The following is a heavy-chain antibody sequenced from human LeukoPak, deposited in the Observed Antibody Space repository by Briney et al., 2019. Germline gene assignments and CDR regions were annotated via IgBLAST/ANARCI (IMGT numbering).Heavy chain of an antibody. J-gene: IGHJ5*02. Sequence: ASVKVSCKASGYTFTGYYMHWVRQAPGQGLEWMGWINPNSGGTNYAQKFQGRVTMTRDTSISTAYMELSRLRSDDTGVYYCARDYEFAVNRGVQNWFDPWGQGTLVTVSS. D-gene: IGHD3-10*01. CDR3: ARDYEFAVNRGVQNWFDP. V-gene: IGHV1-2*02. CDR1: GYTFTGYY. CDR2: INPNSGGT.